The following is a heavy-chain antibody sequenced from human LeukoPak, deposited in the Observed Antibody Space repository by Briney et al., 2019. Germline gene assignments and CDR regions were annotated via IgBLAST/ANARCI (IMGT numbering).Heavy chain of an antibody. CDR3: ARDDGSRLFDY. Sequence: PSETLTLTCTASGGSISSYYWSWIRQPPGKGLEWIGYIYYSGSTNYNPSLKSRVTISVDTSKNQSSLKLSSVTAADTAVYYCARDDGSRLFDYWGQGTLVTVSS. J-gene: IGHJ4*02. CDR1: GGSISSYY. V-gene: IGHV4-59*01. CDR2: IYYSGST. D-gene: IGHD2-15*01.